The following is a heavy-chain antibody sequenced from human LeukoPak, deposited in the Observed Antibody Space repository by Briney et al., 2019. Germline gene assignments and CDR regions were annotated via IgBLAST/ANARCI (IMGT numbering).Heavy chain of an antibody. CDR2: IYYSGST. D-gene: IGHD3-22*01. Sequence: SETLSLTCTVSGGSISSYYWSWIRQPPGKGLEWVGYIYYSGSTNYNPSLKSRVTISVDTSKNQFSLKLSSVTAADTAVYYCARHYYDSSGYFYQDYWGQGTLVTVSA. J-gene: IGHJ4*02. CDR1: GGSISSYY. V-gene: IGHV4-59*08. CDR3: ARHYYDSSGYFYQDY.